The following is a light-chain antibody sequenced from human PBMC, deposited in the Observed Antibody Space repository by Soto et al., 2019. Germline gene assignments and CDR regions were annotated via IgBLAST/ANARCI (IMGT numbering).Light chain of an antibody. CDR3: QHYGSSPPEFT. CDR1: QSVSSNY. J-gene: IGKJ3*01. CDR2: GAS. Sequence: EIVLTQSPGTLSLSPGERATLSCRARQSVSSNYLAWYQQRPGQAPRLLIFGASYRAAGIPDRFSGSGSGTDFILPISRLEPEDFAVYYCQHYGSSPPEFTFGPGTKVDSK. V-gene: IGKV3-20*01.